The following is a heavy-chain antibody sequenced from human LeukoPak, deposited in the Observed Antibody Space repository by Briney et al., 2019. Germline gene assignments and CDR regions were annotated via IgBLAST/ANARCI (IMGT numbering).Heavy chain of an antibody. D-gene: IGHD2-15*01. Sequence: GRSLRLSCAASGFTFSSYGMHWVRQAPGKGLEWVAVIWYDGSSKYYADSVKGRFTISRDNSKNTLYLQMNSLRAEDTAVYYCARDVGFDYWGQGTLVTVSS. V-gene: IGHV3-33*01. CDR3: ARDVGFDY. J-gene: IGHJ4*02. CDR2: IWYDGSSK. CDR1: GFTFSSYG.